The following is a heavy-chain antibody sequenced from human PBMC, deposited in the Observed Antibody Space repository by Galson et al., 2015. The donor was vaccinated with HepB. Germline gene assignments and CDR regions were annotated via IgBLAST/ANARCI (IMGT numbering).Heavy chain of an antibody. D-gene: IGHD3-10*01. CDR2: ISSNSNYI. J-gene: IGHJ3*02. Sequence: SLRLSCAASGVTFGSDTMNWVRQAPGEGVEWVSSISSNSNYIYYVDSVKGRFTISRDNAKHSLYLQMNSLRAEDTAVYYCARAYYYGLGGAFDIWGQGTMVTVSS. CDR3: ARAYYYGLGGAFDI. V-gene: IGHV3-21*04. CDR1: GVTFGSDT.